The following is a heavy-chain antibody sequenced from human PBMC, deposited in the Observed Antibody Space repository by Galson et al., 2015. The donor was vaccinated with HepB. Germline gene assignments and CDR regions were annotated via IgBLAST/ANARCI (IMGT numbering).Heavy chain of an antibody. CDR3: ARDIWFRANDYYMDV. D-gene: IGHD3-10*01. J-gene: IGHJ6*03. V-gene: IGHV3-33*01. Sequence: SLRLSCAASGFIVSNNGMHWVRQAPGKGLEWVAVLWMDARRNFHADSVKGRFTIYRDNSRNTLYLEMNSLRVEDTAVYYCARDIWFRANDYYMDVWGKGTTVTVSS. CDR1: GFIVSNNG. CDR2: LWMDARRN.